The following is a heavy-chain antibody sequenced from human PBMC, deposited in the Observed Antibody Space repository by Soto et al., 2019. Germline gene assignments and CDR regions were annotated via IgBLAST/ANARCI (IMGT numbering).Heavy chain of an antibody. CDR3: ARTLAARFDY. V-gene: IGHV3-11*01. J-gene: IGHJ4*02. CDR2: ITNSGSTK. CDR1: GFPFSDYY. Sequence: GDLSLSCAASGFPFSDYYMSWFRQAPGKGLEWVSHITNSGSTKYYADSVKGRFTISRDNAKNSLFLQMNSLRAEDTAVYYCARTLAARFDYWGQGTPVTVSS. D-gene: IGHD6-6*01.